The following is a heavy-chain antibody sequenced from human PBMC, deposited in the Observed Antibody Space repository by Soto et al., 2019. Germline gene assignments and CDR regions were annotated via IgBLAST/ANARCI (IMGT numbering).Heavy chain of an antibody. V-gene: IGHV3-23*01. CDR2: IGASGGMT. J-gene: IGHJ4*02. D-gene: IGHD6-6*01. CDR1: GFTFSTYA. CDR3: AKDRVSSSSSSFDY. Sequence: EVQLLESGGGLVQPGGSLRLSCEASGFTFSTYAMIWVRQAPGKGLEWVSGIGASGGMTYYADSVKGRFTISRDNSKNTLYLQMNSLRVEDTAVYYCAKDRVSSSSSSFDYWGQGTLVTVSS.